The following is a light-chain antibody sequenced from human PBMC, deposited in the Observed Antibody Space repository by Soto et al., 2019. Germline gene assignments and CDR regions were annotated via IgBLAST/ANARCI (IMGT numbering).Light chain of an antibody. V-gene: IGKV1-27*01. Sequence: DIQMTQSPSSLSTSFGDRVTITCGASQAISNYLAWYQRKPGNVPKLLIYAASTLQSGVPSRFSGSGYGTDFNLTISSLQPEDVATYYCQRYDSAPYTFGQGTKVDIK. J-gene: IGKJ2*01. CDR1: QAISNY. CDR3: QRYDSAPYT. CDR2: AAS.